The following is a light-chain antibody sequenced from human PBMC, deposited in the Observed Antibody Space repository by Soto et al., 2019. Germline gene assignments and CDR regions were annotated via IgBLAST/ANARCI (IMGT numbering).Light chain of an antibody. CDR1: NSDVGTYNL. J-gene: IGLJ2*01. Sequence: QSVLTHPASVSGSPGQSITISCTGSNSDVGTYNLVSWYRQYPGKAPQLMIYEGIKRPSGVSNRFSGSKSGNTASLRISGLQAEDEADYYCCSYAGSNIVVFGGGTKLTVL. V-gene: IGLV2-23*01. CDR3: CSYAGSNIVV. CDR2: EGI.